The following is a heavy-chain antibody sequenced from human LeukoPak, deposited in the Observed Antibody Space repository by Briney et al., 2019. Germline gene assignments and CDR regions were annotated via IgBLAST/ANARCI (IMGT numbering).Heavy chain of an antibody. Sequence: WETLSLTCTVSGGSISINNYYWGWIRQPPGKGLEWIGNIYYSGSNYYNPSLKSRVTISVDTLKNQFSLKLSSVTAADTAVYYCARLPRYDFWSWGQGTLVTV. V-gene: IGHV4-39*01. CDR1: GGSISINNYY. CDR3: ARLPRYDFWS. J-gene: IGHJ4*02. D-gene: IGHD3-3*01. CDR2: IYYSGSN.